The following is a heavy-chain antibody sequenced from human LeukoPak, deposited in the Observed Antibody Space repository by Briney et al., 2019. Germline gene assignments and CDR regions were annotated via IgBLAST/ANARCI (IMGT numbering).Heavy chain of an antibody. J-gene: IGHJ4*02. D-gene: IGHD3-10*01. CDR3: ARDDGRAYYYGSGSYSTYDY. CDR1: GFTFSSYE. CDR2: ISSSGSTI. V-gene: IGHV3-48*03. Sequence: GGSLRLSCAASGFTFSSYEMNWVRQAPGKGLEWVSYISSSGSTIYYADSVKGRFTISRDNAKNSLYLQMNSLRAEDTAVYYCARDDGRAYYYGSGSYSTYDYWGQGTLVTVSS.